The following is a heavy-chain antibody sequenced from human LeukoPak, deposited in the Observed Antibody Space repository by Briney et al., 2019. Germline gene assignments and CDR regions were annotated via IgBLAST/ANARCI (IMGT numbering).Heavy chain of an antibody. CDR3: ARVSDNYEGWFDP. J-gene: IGHJ5*02. CDR2: IYYSGST. V-gene: IGHV4-59*01. Sequence: SETLSLTCTVSGASISSYYWSWIRQPPGKGLEWIGYIYYSGSTNYNPSLKSRVTISVDTSKNQFSLKLSSVTAADTAVYYCARVSDNYEGWFDPWGQGTLVTVSS. CDR1: GASISSYY. D-gene: IGHD4-11*01.